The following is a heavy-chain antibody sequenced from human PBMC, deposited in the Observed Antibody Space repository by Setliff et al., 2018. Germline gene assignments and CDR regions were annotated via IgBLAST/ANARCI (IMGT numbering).Heavy chain of an antibody. CDR1: GDSIRRGDY. CDR3: ARARDGIDFDYFDY. Sequence: PSETLSLTCTVSGDSIRRGDYWSWIRQHPGKGLEWSGYIHHSGETFYNPSLRSRVIISVDTSKNQFSLKVTSLIAADTAVYYCARARDGIDFDYFDYWGRGTPVTVSS. V-gene: IGHV4-31*03. CDR2: IHHSGET. J-gene: IGHJ4*02.